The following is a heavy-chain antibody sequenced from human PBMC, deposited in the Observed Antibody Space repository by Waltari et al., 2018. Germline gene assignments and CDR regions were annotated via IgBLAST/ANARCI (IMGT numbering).Heavy chain of an antibody. CDR1: GGSVSSSCCF. D-gene: IGHD6-19*01. CDR2: IYYSSGTT. Sequence: LLLQESGPGLVKPSETLSPPCGVSGGSVSSSCCFWSWVRQPPGKGLEWMASIYYSSGTTNYNPSLKSRTTITVDTSRGRVAMQVTAVTANGTAVYCGASGPQAVALDYWGQGTLVTVSA. V-gene: IGHV4-39*01. J-gene: IGHJ4*02. CDR3: ASGPQAVALDY.